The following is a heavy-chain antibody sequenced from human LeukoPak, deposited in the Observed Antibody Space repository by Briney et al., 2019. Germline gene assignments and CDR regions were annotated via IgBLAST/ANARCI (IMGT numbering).Heavy chain of an antibody. J-gene: IGHJ4*02. Sequence: GGSLRLSCVGSGFTFRSHAMSWVRQAPEKGLEFVSGIYENGGTTYYADSVKGRFSISRDNSKNTLYLQMNSLRAEDTAVYYCAKDGPPYSSSWYYFDYWGQGTLVTVSS. CDR2: IYENGGTT. CDR3: AKDGPPYSSSWYYFDY. D-gene: IGHD6-13*01. CDR1: GFTFRSHA. V-gene: IGHV3-23*01.